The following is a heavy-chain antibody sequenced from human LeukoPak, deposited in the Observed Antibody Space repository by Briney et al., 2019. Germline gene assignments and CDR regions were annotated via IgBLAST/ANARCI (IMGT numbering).Heavy chain of an antibody. CDR1: GFTFSSYA. CDR2: IKQDGSEK. Sequence: GGSLRLSCAASGFTFSSYAMHWVRQAPGKGLEWVANIKQDGSEKYYVDSVKGRFTISRDNAKNSLYLQMNSLRAEDTAVYYCVRYLTGLGGFDYWGQGTLVTVSS. J-gene: IGHJ4*02. D-gene: IGHD3-9*01. CDR3: VRYLTGLGGFDY. V-gene: IGHV3-7*01.